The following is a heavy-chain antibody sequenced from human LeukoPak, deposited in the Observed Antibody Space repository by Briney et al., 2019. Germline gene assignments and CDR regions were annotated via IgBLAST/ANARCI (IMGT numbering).Heavy chain of an antibody. CDR1: GFTFDDYA. Sequence: GGSLRLSCAASGFTFDDYAMRWVRQAPGKGLEGVSGISWNSGSIGYADSVKGRFTISRDNAKNSLYLQMNCLRAVDTALYYCAKGADGSGIHWFDPWGQGTLVTVSS. CDR2: ISWNSGSI. J-gene: IGHJ5*02. D-gene: IGHD3-10*01. V-gene: IGHV3-9*01. CDR3: AKGADGSGIHWFDP.